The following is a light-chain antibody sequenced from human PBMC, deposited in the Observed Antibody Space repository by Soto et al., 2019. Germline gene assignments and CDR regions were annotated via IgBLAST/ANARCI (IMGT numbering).Light chain of an antibody. V-gene: IGKV1-27*01. CDR1: QGISNY. J-gene: IGKJ3*01. CDR3: QKYNSAPIT. CDR2: AAS. Sequence: DIQMTQSPSSLSASVGDRVSITCRASQGISNYLAWYQQKPGKVPKLLIYAASTLQLWVPSRFSGSGSGTDFTLTISSVQPEDDATYYSQKYNSAPITFGPGTNVDIK.